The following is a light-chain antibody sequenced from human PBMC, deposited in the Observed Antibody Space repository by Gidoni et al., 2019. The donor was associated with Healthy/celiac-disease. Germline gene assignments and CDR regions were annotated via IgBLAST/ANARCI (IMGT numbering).Light chain of an antibody. J-gene: IGKJ1*01. Sequence: EIVLTQSPGTLSVSPGERATLSCRASQSVSSSYLAWYQQKPGKAPRLLIYGASSRATGIPDMFSGSGSGTDFTLTISRLEPEDFAVYYCQQYGSSPQFGQGTKVEIK. V-gene: IGKV3-20*01. CDR2: GAS. CDR3: QQYGSSPQ. CDR1: QSVSSSY.